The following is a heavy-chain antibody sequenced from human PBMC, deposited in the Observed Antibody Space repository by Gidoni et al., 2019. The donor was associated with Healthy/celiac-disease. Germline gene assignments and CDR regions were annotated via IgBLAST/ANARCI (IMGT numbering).Heavy chain of an antibody. CDR1: GYSFTSYW. CDR3: ARHRPGGDYVWGSYRRALDY. J-gene: IGHJ4*02. CDR2: IYPGDSDT. Sequence: EVQLVQSGAEVKKPGESLKISCKGSGYSFTSYWIGWVRQMPGKGLEWMGIIYPGDSDTRYSPSFQGQVTISADKSISTAYLQWSSLKASDTAMYYCARHRPGGDYVWGSYRRALDYWGQGTLVTVSS. D-gene: IGHD3-16*02. V-gene: IGHV5-51*01.